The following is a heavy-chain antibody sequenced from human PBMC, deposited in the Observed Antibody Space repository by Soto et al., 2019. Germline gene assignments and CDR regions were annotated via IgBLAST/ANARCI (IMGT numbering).Heavy chain of an antibody. CDR1: GFTFNTYG. Sequence: QVQLVESGGGVVQPGRSLRLSCAASGFTFNTYGIHWVRQAPGKGLEWVAVISYDGSNKYYADSVKGRFTISRDNSKNTLYLQMNSLRTEDTAVYYCVKCAGEWLVPFDYWGQGTLVTVSS. J-gene: IGHJ4*02. CDR2: ISYDGSNK. D-gene: IGHD6-19*01. V-gene: IGHV3-30*18. CDR3: VKCAGEWLVPFDY.